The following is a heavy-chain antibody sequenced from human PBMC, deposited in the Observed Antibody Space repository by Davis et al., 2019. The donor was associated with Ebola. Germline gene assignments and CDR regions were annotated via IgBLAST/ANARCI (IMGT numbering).Heavy chain of an antibody. Sequence: MPGGSLRLSCTVSGGSISSSYWSWMRQPPGKGLEWIGYIYHRGDAIYNPSLNSRVTISLDTSRNQISLNLASVTAADTAVYYCARPRRDPYANEPFNIWGQGTMVTVSS. V-gene: IGHV4-59*01. CDR1: GGSISSSY. J-gene: IGHJ3*02. CDR3: ARPRRDPYANEPFNI. D-gene: IGHD5-24*01. CDR2: IYHRGDA.